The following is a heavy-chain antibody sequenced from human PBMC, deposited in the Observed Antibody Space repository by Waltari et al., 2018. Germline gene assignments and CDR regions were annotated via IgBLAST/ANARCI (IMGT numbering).Heavy chain of an antibody. Sequence: EVQLMESGGRSVQIGGSLTLSGAASGVTFRAYWLHWVRPAPGKGLLWVSHINTDGVTKSHADSVRGRFTISRDNAKQTLYLQMNSLRADDTAVYYCARLSRHLDHTLDLWGQGTTVTVSS. CDR1: GVTFRAYW. CDR3: ARLSRHLDHTLDL. V-gene: IGHV3-74*01. J-gene: IGHJ6*02. CDR2: INTDGVTK.